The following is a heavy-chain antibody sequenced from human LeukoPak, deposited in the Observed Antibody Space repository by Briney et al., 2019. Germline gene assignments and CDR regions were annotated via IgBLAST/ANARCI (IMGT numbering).Heavy chain of an antibody. Sequence: PGGSLRPSCEASGSTFDKYAVSWVRQAPGKGLEWVSAISGSGGSTYYADSVKGRFTISRDNSKNTLYLQMNSLRAEDTAVYYCAKSTNRGIAARPSGYWGQGTLVTVSS. CDR1: GSTFDKYA. J-gene: IGHJ4*02. V-gene: IGHV3-23*01. CDR3: AKSTNRGIAARPSGY. D-gene: IGHD6-6*01. CDR2: ISGSGGST.